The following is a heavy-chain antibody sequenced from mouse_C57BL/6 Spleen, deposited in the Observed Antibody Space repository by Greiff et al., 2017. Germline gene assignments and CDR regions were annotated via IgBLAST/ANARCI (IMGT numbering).Heavy chain of an antibody. J-gene: IGHJ2*01. CDR3: ARRGVYDYDVRGFDY. V-gene: IGHV5-6*01. Sequence: EVHLVESGGDLVKPGGSLKLSCAASGFTFSSYGMSWVRQTPDKRLEWVATISSGGSYTYYPDSVKGRFTISRDNAKNTLYLQMSSLKSEDTAMYYCARRGVYDYDVRGFDYWGQGTTRTVSS. CDR2: ISSGGSYT. D-gene: IGHD2-4*01. CDR1: GFTFSSYG.